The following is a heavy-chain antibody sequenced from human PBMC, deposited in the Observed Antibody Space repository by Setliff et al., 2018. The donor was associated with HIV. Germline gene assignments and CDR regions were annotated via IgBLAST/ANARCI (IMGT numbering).Heavy chain of an antibody. V-gene: IGHV1-69*10. Sequence: GASVKVSCKASGGTFTSYVISWVRQAPGQGLEWMGGIIPILGIASYSQKFQGRVTITADKSTSTAYMELSSLRSEDTAVYYCARDYSGTYYGDIDWWGQGTLVTVSS. J-gene: IGHJ4*02. CDR1: GGTFTSYV. D-gene: IGHD1-26*01. CDR2: IIPILGIA. CDR3: ARDYSGTYYGDIDW.